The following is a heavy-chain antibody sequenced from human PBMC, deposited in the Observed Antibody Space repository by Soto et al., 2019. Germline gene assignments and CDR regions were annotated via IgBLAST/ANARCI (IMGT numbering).Heavy chain of an antibody. Sequence: QVQLVQSGAEVKKPGSSVKVSCKASGGTFTSYTISWVRQAPGQGLEWMGRIIPILGIANYAQKFQGRVTITADKSTSTAYMELSSLRSEDTAVYYCARSGVGIGVVVAARGDAFDVGGQGTTVTVSS. J-gene: IGHJ3*01. CDR3: ARSGVGIGVVVAARGDAFDV. D-gene: IGHD2-15*01. V-gene: IGHV1-69*02. CDR2: IIPILGIA. CDR1: GGTFTSYT.